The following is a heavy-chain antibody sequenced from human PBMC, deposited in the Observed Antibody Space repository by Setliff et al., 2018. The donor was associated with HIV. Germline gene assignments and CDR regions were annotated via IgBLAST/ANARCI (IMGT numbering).Heavy chain of an antibody. V-gene: IGHV4-34*01. CDR3: ARRRWELLKRGAAFDI. CDR1: GGSFSGHY. D-gene: IGHD1-26*01. J-gene: IGHJ3*02. Sequence: LSLTCAVYGGSFSGHYWTWIRQPPGKGLEWIGEINHSGLSNFNPSLKSRLSISVDTSKNQFSLKLSSVTAADTAVYYCARRRWELLKRGAAFDIWGQGTMVPSPQ. CDR2: INHSGLS.